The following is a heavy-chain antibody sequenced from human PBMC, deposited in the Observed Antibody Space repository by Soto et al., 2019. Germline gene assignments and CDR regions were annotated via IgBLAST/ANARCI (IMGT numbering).Heavy chain of an antibody. J-gene: IGHJ5*02. V-gene: IGHV4-34*01. CDR3: ARGTRNRRFLEWTHDKGSWFDP. CDR1: GGSFSGYY. Sequence: PSETLSLTCAVYGGSFSGYYWSWIRQPPGKGLEWIGEINHSGSTNYNPSLKSRVTISVDTSKNQFSLKLSSVTAADTAVYYCARGTRNRRFLEWTHDKGSWFDPWGQGTLVTVSS. CDR2: INHSGST. D-gene: IGHD3-3*01.